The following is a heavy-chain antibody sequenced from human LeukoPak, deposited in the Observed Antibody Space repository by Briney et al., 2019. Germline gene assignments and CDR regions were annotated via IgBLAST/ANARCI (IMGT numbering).Heavy chain of an antibody. Sequence: SGPTLVKPTQTLTLTCTFSGFSLSTSGVGVGWIRQPPGKALEWLALIYWDDDKRYSPSLKSRLTITKDTSKNQVVLTMTNMDPVDTATYYCTYSYSYGYYFGYWGQGTLVTVSS. CDR1: GFSLSTSGVG. V-gene: IGHV2-5*02. CDR3: TYSYSYGYYFGY. CDR2: IYWDDDK. D-gene: IGHD5-18*01. J-gene: IGHJ4*02.